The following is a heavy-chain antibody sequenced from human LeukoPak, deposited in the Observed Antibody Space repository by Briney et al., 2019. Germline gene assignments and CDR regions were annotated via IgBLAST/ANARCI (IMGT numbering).Heavy chain of an antibody. CDR3: ARHYSSSTSCPTYCYGMDV. CDR1: GYSFTSYW. Sequence: GESLKISCKGSGYSFTSYWIGWVRQMPGKGLEWMGIIYPGDSDTRYSPSFQGQVTISADKSISTAYLQWSSLKASDTAMYYCARHYSSSTSCPTYCYGMDVWGQGTTVTVSS. CDR2: IYPGDSDT. D-gene: IGHD2-2*01. V-gene: IGHV5-51*01. J-gene: IGHJ6*02.